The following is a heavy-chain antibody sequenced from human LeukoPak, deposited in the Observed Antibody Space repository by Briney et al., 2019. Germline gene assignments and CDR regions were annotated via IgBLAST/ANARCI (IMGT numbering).Heavy chain of an antibody. CDR1: GFIFSNYA. V-gene: IGHV3-23*01. J-gene: IGHJ6*02. CDR3: ARRWLGDPYGMDV. D-gene: IGHD3-10*01. Sequence: QPGGSLRLSCAASGFIFSNYAMTWVRQAPGKGLEWASILGGLSESVYYPDSVKGRFTVSRDNSKDTLYLEINSLRGEDTATYYCARRWLGDPYGMDVWGQGTTVTVSS. CDR2: LGGLSESV.